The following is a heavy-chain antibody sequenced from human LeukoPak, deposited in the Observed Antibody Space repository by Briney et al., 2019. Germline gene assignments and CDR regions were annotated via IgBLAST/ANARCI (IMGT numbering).Heavy chain of an antibody. V-gene: IGHV3-7*01. CDR1: GFTFSSYW. Sequence: PGGSLRLSCAASGFTFSSYWMSWVRQAPGKGLEWVANINQDGSEKNYVDSVKGRFTISRDNAKNSLYLQMNSLRAEDTAVYFCARAIRYLGGGVDYWGQGTLVTVSS. CDR3: ARAIRYLGGGVDY. J-gene: IGHJ4*02. CDR2: INQDGSEK. D-gene: IGHD3-16*01.